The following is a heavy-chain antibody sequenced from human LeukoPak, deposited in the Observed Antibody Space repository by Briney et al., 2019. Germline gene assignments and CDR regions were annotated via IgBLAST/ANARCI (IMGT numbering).Heavy chain of an antibody. CDR1: GDSVSSNSAA. D-gene: IGHD6-19*01. J-gene: IGHJ5*02. Sequence: SQTLSLTSAISGDSVSSNSAAWNWIRQSPSRGLEWLARTYYSSKWYNDYAVSVKSRITINPDTAKNQFSLQLNFVTPEDTAVYYCSSGPDSGGWFVDWFDPWGQGTLVTVSS. V-gene: IGHV6-1*01. CDR3: SSGPDSGGWFVDWFDP. CDR2: TYYSSKWYN.